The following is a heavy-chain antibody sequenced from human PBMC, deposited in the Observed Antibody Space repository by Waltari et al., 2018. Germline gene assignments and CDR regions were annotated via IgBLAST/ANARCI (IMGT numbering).Heavy chain of an antibody. V-gene: IGHV1-3*01. CDR3: ATLPTSSIAAAGNYYYYGMDV. J-gene: IGHJ6*02. CDR2: ITAGNGNT. D-gene: IGHD6-13*01. Sequence: QVQLVQSGAEGKKPGASVKVSCKASGYTFTSYAMHWVRQAPGQRLEWMGWITAGNGNTKYSQKFQGRVTITRDTSASTAYMELSSLRSEDTAVYYCATLPTSSIAAAGNYYYYGMDVWGQGTTVTVSS. CDR1: GYTFTSYA.